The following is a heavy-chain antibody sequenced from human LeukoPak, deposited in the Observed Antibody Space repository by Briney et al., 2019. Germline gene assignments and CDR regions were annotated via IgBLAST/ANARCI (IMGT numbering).Heavy chain of an antibody. Sequence: GGSLRLSCAASGFSFDGYGMSWVRQVPGKGLEWVCGINWNGNLRDYADSVKGRFTISRDNAKNSLFLQMNSLTAEDTALYYCARVAYDAFHVWGQGIMVTVSS. CDR2: INWNGNLR. CDR3: ARVAYDAFHV. CDR1: GFSFDGYG. V-gene: IGHV3-20*04. J-gene: IGHJ3*01.